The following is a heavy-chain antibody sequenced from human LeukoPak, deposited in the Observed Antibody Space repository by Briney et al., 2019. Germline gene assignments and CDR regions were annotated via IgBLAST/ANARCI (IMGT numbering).Heavy chain of an antibody. V-gene: IGHV1-18*01. J-gene: IGHJ4*02. CDR3: ARLHYYDSSGYFDY. CDR2: ISAYNGNT. CDR1: GYTFTSYG. Sequence: VASVKVSCKASGYTFTSYGISWVRQAPGQGLEWMGWISAYNGNTNYAQKLQGRVTMTTDTSTSTAYMELRSLRSDDTAVYYCARLHYYDSSGYFDYWGQGTLVTVSS. D-gene: IGHD3-22*01.